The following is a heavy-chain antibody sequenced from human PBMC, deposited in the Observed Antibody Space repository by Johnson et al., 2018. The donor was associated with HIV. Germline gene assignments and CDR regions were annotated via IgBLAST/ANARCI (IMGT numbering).Heavy chain of an antibody. D-gene: IGHD6-13*01. V-gene: IGHV3-74*01. J-gene: IGHJ3*02. CDR1: GFTFSSYW. CDR2: INSDGSST. Sequence: VQLVESGGGLVQPGGSLRLSCAASGFTFSSYWMHSVRQAPGKGLVWVSRINSDGSSTSYADSVKGRFTISRDNSKNTLYLQMNSLRAEDTAVYYCAKDRRGKQQLVTGNDAFDIWGQGTMVTVSS. CDR3: AKDRRGKQQLVTGNDAFDI.